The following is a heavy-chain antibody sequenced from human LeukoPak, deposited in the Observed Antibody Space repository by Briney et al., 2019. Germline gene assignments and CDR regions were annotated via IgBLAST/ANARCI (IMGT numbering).Heavy chain of an antibody. CDR3: ARVSGSGWYKEGDY. J-gene: IGHJ4*02. V-gene: IGHV3-53*01. D-gene: IGHD6-19*01. CDR2: IYSGGST. CDR1: GFTVSSNY. Sequence: GGSLRLSCAASGFTVSSNYMSWVRQAPGQGLEWGSVIYSGGSTYYADSVKGRFTISRDNSKNTLYLQMNSLRAEDTAVYYCARVSGSGWYKEGDYWGQGTLVTVSS.